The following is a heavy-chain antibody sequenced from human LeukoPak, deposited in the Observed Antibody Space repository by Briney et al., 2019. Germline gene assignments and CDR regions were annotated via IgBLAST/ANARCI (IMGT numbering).Heavy chain of an antibody. Sequence: GGSLRLSCAASGFTISSYWMSWVRQAPGKGLEWVAHIKQDGSEKYYVDSVKGRFTISRDNAKNSLYLQMNSLRAEDTAVYYCARSQVVVASYYFDYWGQGTPVTVSS. V-gene: IGHV3-7*03. CDR2: IKQDGSEK. CDR3: ARSQVVVASYYFDY. CDR1: GFTISSYW. D-gene: IGHD2-15*01. J-gene: IGHJ4*02.